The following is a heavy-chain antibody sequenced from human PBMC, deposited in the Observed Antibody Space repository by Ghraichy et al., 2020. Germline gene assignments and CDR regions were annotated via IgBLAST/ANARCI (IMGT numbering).Heavy chain of an antibody. CDR2: VYHSGTT. CDR1: GDSLSTFY. CDR3: ARCSSWYYYFDL. J-gene: IGHJ4*02. V-gene: IGHV4-59*01. Sequence: SETLSLTCTVSGDSLSTFYWSWIRQPPGKGLEWIGYVYHSGTTSYNPSLKSRATMSVDTSKNQFSLRLRSVTAADTAVYYCARCSSWYYYFDLWGQGTLVTVSS. D-gene: IGHD6-13*01.